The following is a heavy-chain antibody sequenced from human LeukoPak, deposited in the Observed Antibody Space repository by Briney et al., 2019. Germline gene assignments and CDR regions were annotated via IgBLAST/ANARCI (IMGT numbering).Heavy chain of an antibody. Sequence: GGSLRLSCAASGFTFSNYWMNWVRQAPGKGLEWVANIRQDGSQKYYVDSLKGRFTISRDNAKNSLYLQMNSLRAEDTAVYYCARDHSDAFDIWGQGTMVTVSS. CDR2: IRQDGSQK. CDR1: GFTFSNYW. CDR3: ARDHSDAFDI. D-gene: IGHD2-21*01. J-gene: IGHJ3*02. V-gene: IGHV3-7*01.